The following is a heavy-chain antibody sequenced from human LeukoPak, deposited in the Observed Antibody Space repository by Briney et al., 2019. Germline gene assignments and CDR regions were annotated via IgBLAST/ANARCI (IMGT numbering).Heavy chain of an antibody. D-gene: IGHD2-2*01. V-gene: IGHV1-69*01. CDR3: ARSNIVVVPAPPAVYYYYGMDV. CDR1: GGTFSSYA. Sequence: ASVKVSCKASGGTFSSYAISWVRQAPGQGLEWMGGIIPIFGTANYAQKFQGRVTITADESTSTAYMELSSLRSEDTAVYYCARSNIVVVPAPPAVYYYYGMDVWGQGTTVTVSS. J-gene: IGHJ6*02. CDR2: IIPIFGTA.